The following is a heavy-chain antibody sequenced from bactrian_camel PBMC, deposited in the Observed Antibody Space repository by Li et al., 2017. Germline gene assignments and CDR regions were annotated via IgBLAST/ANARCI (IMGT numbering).Heavy chain of an antibody. J-gene: IGHJ4*01. CDR1: GFTFTDIA. V-gene: IGHV3S31*01. CDR2: IGRTGDVT. D-gene: IGHD3*01. CDR3: EPDGLGVEAITACTKY. Sequence: DVQLVESGGGSVQPGGSLRLSCVASGFTFTDIAMSWIRQAPGKGLEWVSVIGRTGDVTYYRDSVKGRFTISRDNAKNTLYLQMTNLKPEDTSVYKCEPDGLGVEAITACTKYWGQGTQVTVS.